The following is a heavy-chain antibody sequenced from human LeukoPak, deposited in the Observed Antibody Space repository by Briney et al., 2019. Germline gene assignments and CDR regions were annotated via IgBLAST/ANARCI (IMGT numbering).Heavy chain of an antibody. Sequence: GGSLRLSCAASGFTFSSYSMNWVRQAPGKGLEWVSSIASSSSTYIYYADSVKGRFTISRDNAKNSLYLQMNSLRPEDTAVYYCARGSYYDMLTGYYRLDYWGQGTLVTVSS. CDR3: ARGSYYDMLTGYYRLDY. CDR1: GFTFSSYS. D-gene: IGHD3-9*01. V-gene: IGHV3-21*01. CDR2: IASSSSTYI. J-gene: IGHJ4*02.